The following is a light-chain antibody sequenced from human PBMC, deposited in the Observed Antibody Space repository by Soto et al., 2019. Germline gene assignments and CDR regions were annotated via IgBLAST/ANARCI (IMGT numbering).Light chain of an antibody. CDR2: EAS. J-gene: IGKJ1*01. V-gene: IGKV1-5*03. CDR1: QSVSNW. CDR3: QLFSGFAA. Sequence: DIQMTQSPSTLSASVGDRVTMTCRASQSVSNWLAWYQQKPGRAPNLLIYEASTLETGVPSRFNGSGSGTEFTLTISSLQPDDFATYSCQLFSGFAAFGHGTKVEIK.